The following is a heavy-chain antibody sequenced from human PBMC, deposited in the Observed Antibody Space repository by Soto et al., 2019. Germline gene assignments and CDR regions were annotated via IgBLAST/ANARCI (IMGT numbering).Heavy chain of an antibody. Sequence: SVKVSCKASGGTFSSYAISWVRQAPGQGLEWMGGIIPIFGTANYAQKFQGRVTITADESTSTAYMELSSLRSEDTAVYYCAREVIGGSYLNWFDPWGQGTLVTVSS. V-gene: IGHV1-69*13. CDR1: GGTFSSYA. CDR2: IIPIFGTA. D-gene: IGHD1-26*01. CDR3: AREVIGGSYLNWFDP. J-gene: IGHJ5*02.